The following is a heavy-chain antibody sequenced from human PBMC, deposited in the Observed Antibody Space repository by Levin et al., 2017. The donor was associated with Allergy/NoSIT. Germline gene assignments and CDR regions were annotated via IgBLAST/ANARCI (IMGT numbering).Heavy chain of an antibody. CDR2: IIPIFGTA. Sequence: SVKVSCKASGGTFSSYAISWVRQAPGQGLEWMGGIIPIFGTANYAQKFQGRVTITADESTSTAYMELSSLRSEDTAVYYCARSTFGGVRVDYWGQGTLVTVSS. J-gene: IGHJ4*02. D-gene: IGHD3-16*01. CDR3: ARSTFGGVRVDY. V-gene: IGHV1-69*13. CDR1: GGTFSSYA.